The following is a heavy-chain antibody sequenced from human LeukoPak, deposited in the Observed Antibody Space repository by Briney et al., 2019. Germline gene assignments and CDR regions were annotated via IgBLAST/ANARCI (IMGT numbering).Heavy chain of an antibody. Sequence: GWPLRLSCAASGFTFDDYAMHWVRQAAGKGLEWVSGISWKSDSIGYADSVKGRFTISRDNAKNSLYLQMNSLRAEDTALYYCAKDILKGAGRPRDAFDIWGQGTMFTVSS. CDR1: GFTFDDYA. CDR2: ISWKSDSI. J-gene: IGHJ3*02. D-gene: IGHD4/OR15-4a*01. V-gene: IGHV3-9*01. CDR3: AKDILKGAGRPRDAFDI.